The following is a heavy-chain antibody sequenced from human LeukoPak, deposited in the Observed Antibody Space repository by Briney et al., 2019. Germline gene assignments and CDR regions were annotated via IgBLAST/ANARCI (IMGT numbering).Heavy chain of an antibody. CDR2: ISWNSGSI. Sequence: GGSLRLSCAASGFTFDDYAMHWVRQAPGKGLEWVSGISWNSGSIGYADSVKGRFTISRDNAKNSLYLQMNSLRAEDTALYYCALHDILTGYYYWGQGTLVTVSS. J-gene: IGHJ4*02. V-gene: IGHV3-9*01. D-gene: IGHD3-9*01. CDR3: ALHDILTGYYY. CDR1: GFTFDDYA.